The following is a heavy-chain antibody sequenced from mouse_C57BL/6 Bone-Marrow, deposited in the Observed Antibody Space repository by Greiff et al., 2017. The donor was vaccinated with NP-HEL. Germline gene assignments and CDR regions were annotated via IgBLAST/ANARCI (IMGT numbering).Heavy chain of an antibody. CDR2: IYPSDSET. CDR1: GYTFTSYW. Sequence: QVQLQQPGAELVRPGSSVKLSCKASGYTFTSYWMDWVKQRPGQGLEWIGNIYPSDSETHYNQKFKDKATLTVDKSSSTAYIPLSILTSEHSAFYYCARCGSQYYGSIYWYFDVWGTGTTVTVSS. J-gene: IGHJ1*03. V-gene: IGHV1-61*01. CDR3: ARCGSQYYGSIYWYFDV. D-gene: IGHD1-1*01.